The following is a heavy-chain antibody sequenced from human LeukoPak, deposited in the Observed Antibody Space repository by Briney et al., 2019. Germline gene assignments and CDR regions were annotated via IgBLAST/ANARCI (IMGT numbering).Heavy chain of an antibody. J-gene: IGHJ4*02. V-gene: IGHV4-34*01. CDR2: INHSGST. D-gene: IGHD2-2*01. CDR3: ARKEDCSNTSCSYYFDY. Sequence: SETLSLTCAVYGGSFSGYYWSWIRQPPGKGLEWIGEINHSGSTNYNPSLKSRVTISVDTSKNQFSLKLSSVTAADTAVYYCARKEDCSNTSCSYYFDYWGQGTLVTVSS. CDR1: GGSFSGYY.